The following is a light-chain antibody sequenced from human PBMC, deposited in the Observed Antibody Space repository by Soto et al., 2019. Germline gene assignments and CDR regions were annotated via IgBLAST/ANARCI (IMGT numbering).Light chain of an antibody. CDR2: HAS. V-gene: IGKV3-11*01. CDR1: QSVSSY. J-gene: IGKJ1*01. CDR3: QHGSNWPRT. Sequence: EIVLTQSPATLSLSPGERATLSCRASQSVSSYLAWYQQKPGQAPRLLIYHASNRATGIPARFSGSGSGTDFTLTISSLEPEDFAVYYCQHGSNWPRTFGQGTKVEIK.